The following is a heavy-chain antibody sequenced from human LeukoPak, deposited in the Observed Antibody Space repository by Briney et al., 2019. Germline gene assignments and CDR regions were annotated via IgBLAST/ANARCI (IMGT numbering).Heavy chain of an antibody. D-gene: IGHD4-11*01. CDR1: GFNFRDYD. J-gene: IGHJ4*02. CDR2: ISASGATT. CDR3: ARSINYSDYLLDS. V-gene: IGHV3-23*01. Sequence: GGSLRLSCAASGFNFRDYDITWGRQAPGKGLEWVASISASGATTNYADSVRGRFTIFRDNSNKVTYLRMNSLSAEDTAAYYCARSINYSDYLLDSWGQGTRVTVSS.